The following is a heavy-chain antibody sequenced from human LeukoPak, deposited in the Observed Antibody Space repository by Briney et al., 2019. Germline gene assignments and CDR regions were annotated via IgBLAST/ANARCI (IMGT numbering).Heavy chain of an antibody. V-gene: IGHV3-21*01. CDR3: ARDPGLLLYYFDY. CDR2: ISSSSSYI. CDR1: GFTFSDYY. Sequence: GGSLRLSCAASGFTFSDYYMSWVRQAPGKGLEWVSSISSSSSYIYYADSVKGRFTISRDNAKNSLYLQMNSLRAEDTAVYYCARDPGLLLYYFDYWGQGTLVTVSS. D-gene: IGHD2-15*01. J-gene: IGHJ4*02.